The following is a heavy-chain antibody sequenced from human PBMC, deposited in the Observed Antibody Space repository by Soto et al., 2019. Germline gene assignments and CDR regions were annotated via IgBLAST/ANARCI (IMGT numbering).Heavy chain of an antibody. Sequence: GGSLRLSCQASGFNFDNYGMHWVRRAPGKGLEWVAVITYDGSFQYYADSVKGRLTISRDNSKNTLSLHLNTLKPEDTAVYHCAKDRVGGTFYTPLAFWGQGTLVTVSS. D-gene: IGHD1-7*01. CDR2: ITYDGSFQ. V-gene: IGHV3-30*18. J-gene: IGHJ4*02. CDR1: GFNFDNYG. CDR3: AKDRVGGTFYTPLAF.